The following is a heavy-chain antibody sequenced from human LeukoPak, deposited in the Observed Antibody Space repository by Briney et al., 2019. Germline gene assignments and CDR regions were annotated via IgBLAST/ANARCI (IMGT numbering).Heavy chain of an antibody. Sequence: ASVKVSCKVSGYTPTELSMHWVRQAPGQGLEWMGVINPSGGSTSYAQKFQGRVTMTGDTSTSTVYMELSSLRFEDTAVYYCARPVAGTYYHYGMDVWGQGTTVTASS. V-gene: IGHV1-46*01. CDR3: ARPVAGTYYHYGMDV. J-gene: IGHJ6*02. CDR1: GYTPTELS. CDR2: INPSGGST. D-gene: IGHD6-19*01.